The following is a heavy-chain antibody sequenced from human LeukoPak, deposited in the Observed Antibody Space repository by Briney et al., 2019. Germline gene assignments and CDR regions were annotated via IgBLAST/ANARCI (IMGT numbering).Heavy chain of an antibody. J-gene: IGHJ4*02. CDR3: AKGGMVRGVKTTYYFDH. Sequence: PGGTLRLSCAASGFTFSSYGMSWVRQAPGKGLEWVSAISGSGGSTYYADSVKGRFTISRDNSKNALYLQMNSLRAEDTAVYYCAKGGMVRGVKTTYYFDHWGQGTLVTVSS. D-gene: IGHD3-10*01. CDR2: ISGSGGST. V-gene: IGHV3-23*01. CDR1: GFTFSSYG.